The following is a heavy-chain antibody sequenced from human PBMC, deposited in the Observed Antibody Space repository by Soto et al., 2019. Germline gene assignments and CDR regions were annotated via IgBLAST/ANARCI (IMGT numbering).Heavy chain of an antibody. CDR3: ARVLVAAARTYPPLDY. V-gene: IGHV3-33*01. Sequence: GGSLRLSCAASGFTFSSYGMHWVRQAPGKGLEWVAVIWYDGSNKYYADSVKGRFTISRDNSKNTLYLQMNSLRAEDTAVYYCARVLVAAARTYPPLDYWGQGTLVTGSS. CDR1: GFTFSSYG. CDR2: IWYDGSNK. D-gene: IGHD6-13*01. J-gene: IGHJ4*02.